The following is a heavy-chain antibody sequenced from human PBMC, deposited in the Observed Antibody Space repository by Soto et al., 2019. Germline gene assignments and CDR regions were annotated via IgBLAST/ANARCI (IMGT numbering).Heavy chain of an antibody. Sequence: PSETLSLTCTVSGGSISSSSYYWGWIRQPPGKGLEWIGSIYYVDSVKGRFTISRDNARNSLYLQMNSLRGEDTAVYYCARDQWLSLGYFDHWGQGNLVTVSS. V-gene: IGHV4-39*02. J-gene: IGHJ4*02. CDR3: ARDQWLSLGYFDH. D-gene: IGHD5-12*01. CDR2: IYYV. CDR1: GGSISSSSYY.